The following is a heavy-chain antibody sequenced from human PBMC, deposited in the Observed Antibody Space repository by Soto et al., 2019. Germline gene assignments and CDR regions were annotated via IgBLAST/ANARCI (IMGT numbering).Heavy chain of an antibody. D-gene: IGHD5-12*01. CDR1: GPTFIAYY. CDR3: ARMSVDVPE. V-gene: IGHV1-2*02. J-gene: IGHJ4*02. CDR2: IDPKSGGT. Sequence: QLVQSGAEVKKPGASVKVSCKTSGPTFIAYYIHWVRQAPRQGLEWMGWIDPKSGGTTYEQKFLGRLTMTRDTSINTAYMELNTLTSDDTALYYWARMSVDVPEWGQGTLISVSS.